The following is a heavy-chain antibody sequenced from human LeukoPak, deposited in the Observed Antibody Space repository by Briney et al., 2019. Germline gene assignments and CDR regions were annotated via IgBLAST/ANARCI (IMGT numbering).Heavy chain of an antibody. V-gene: IGHV4-34*01. CDR2: INHSGST. CDR3: ARGRSGYYEAVFDY. Sequence: LETLSLTCAVYGGSFSGYYWSWIRQPPGKGLEWIGEINHSGSTNYNPSLKSRVTISVDTSKNQFSLKLSSVTAADTAVYYCARGRSGYYEAVFDYWGQGTLVTVSS. J-gene: IGHJ4*02. CDR1: GGSFSGYY. D-gene: IGHD3-3*01.